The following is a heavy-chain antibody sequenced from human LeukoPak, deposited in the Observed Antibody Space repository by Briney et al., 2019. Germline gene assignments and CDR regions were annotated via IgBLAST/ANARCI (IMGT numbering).Heavy chain of an antibody. CDR2: ISGSGGST. CDR1: GFTFSSYA. CDR3: AKDDFQYSSSWYGDFDY. Sequence: PGGSLRLSCAASGFTFSSYAMSWVRQAPGKGREWVSAISGSGGSTYYADSVKVRFTISRDNSKNTLYLQMNSLRAEDTAVHYCAKDDFQYSSSWYGDFDYWGQGTLVTVSS. J-gene: IGHJ4*02. D-gene: IGHD6-13*01. V-gene: IGHV3-23*01.